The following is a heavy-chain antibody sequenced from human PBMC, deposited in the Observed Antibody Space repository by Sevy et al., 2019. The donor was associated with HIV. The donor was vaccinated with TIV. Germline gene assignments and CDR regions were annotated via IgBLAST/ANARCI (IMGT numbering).Heavy chain of an antibody. J-gene: IGHJ6*02. CDR1: GFTFSTYW. V-gene: IGHV3-7*01. Sequence: GGSLRLSCGASGFTFSTYWMTWVRQGPGRGLEWVANISPDESEKYTVNSVKGRFTVSRDNAKNSLYLPMHSLRAEDTAVYYCARDLFGWGNDILTGQHGLDVWGQGTTVTVSS. D-gene: IGHD3-9*01. CDR3: ARDLFGWGNDILTGQHGLDV. CDR2: ISPDESEK.